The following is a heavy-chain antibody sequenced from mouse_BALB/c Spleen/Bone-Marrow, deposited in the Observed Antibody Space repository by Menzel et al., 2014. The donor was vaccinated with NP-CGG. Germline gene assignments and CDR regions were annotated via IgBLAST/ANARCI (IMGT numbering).Heavy chain of an antibody. D-gene: IGHD1-1*01. CDR2: IRSKSNNYAT. CDR1: GFTLNTYA. V-gene: IGHV10-1*02. J-gene: IGHJ4*01. CDR3: VRPHYYGSSYRYAMDY. Sequence: EVKLVESGGGLVQPKGSLKLSCAASGFTLNTYAMNWVRQAPGKGLEWVARIRSKSNNYATYYADSVKDRFTISRDDSQSMLYLQMNNLKTEDTAMYYCVRPHYYGSSYRYAMDYWGQGASVTVSS.